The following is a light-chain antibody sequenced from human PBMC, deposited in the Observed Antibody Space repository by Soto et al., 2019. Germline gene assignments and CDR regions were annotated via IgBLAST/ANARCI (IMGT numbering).Light chain of an antibody. CDR1: SGYSNYK. J-gene: IGLJ2*01. V-gene: IGLV9-49*01. CDR3: GADHGSGSNFVWV. CDR2: VGTGGIVG. Sequence: QSVLTQPPSGSASLGASVTLTCTLSSGYSNYKVDWYQQRPGKGPRFVMRVGTGGIVGSKGDGIPDRFSVLGSGLNRYLTIKNIQEEDESDYHCGADHGSGSNFVWVFGGGTKLTVL.